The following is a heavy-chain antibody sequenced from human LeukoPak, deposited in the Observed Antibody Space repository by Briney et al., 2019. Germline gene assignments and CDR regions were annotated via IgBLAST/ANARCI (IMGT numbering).Heavy chain of an antibody. J-gene: IGHJ5*02. D-gene: IGHD3-22*01. CDR1: GGSIISYY. Sequence: SETLSLTCTVSGGSIISYYWSWIRQPPGKGLEWIGYISYSGNTYYNPSLKSRVTISGDTSKNQFSLKLSSVTAADTAVYYCARYDYDSSVYYNLDHWGQGTLVTVSS. V-gene: IGHV4-59*01. CDR3: ARYDYDSSVYYNLDH. CDR2: ISYSGNT.